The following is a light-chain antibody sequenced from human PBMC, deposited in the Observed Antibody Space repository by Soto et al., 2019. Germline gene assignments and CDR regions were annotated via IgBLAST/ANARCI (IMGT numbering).Light chain of an antibody. CDR3: AAWDDRLNGYV. V-gene: IGLV1-44*01. J-gene: IGLJ1*01. CDR1: SSNIGSNT. Sequence: QSVQTQPPSASGTPGQRVTISCSGSSSNIGSNTVNWYQQLPGTAPKLLIYSNNQRPSGVPDRFSGSKSGTSASLAISGLQSEDEADYYCAAWDDRLNGYVFGTGTKLTVL. CDR2: SNN.